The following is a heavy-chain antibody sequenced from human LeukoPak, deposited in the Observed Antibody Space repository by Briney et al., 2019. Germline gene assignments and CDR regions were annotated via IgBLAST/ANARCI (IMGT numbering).Heavy chain of an antibody. D-gene: IGHD3-22*01. CDR1: GFTFGGYA. Sequence: GGSLRLSCTASGFTFGGYAMSWFRQAPGKGLEWVGFIRSKAYGGTTEYAASVKGRFTISRDDSKSIAYLQMNSLKTEDTAVYYCISPYYYDSSGYYGGFDYWGQGTLVTVSS. V-gene: IGHV3-49*03. J-gene: IGHJ4*02. CDR3: ISPYYYDSSGYYGGFDY. CDR2: IRSKAYGGTT.